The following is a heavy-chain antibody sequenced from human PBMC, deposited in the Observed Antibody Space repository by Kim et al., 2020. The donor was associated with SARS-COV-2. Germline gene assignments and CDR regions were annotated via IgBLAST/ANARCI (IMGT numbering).Heavy chain of an antibody. D-gene: IGHD3-10*01. J-gene: IGHJ4*02. V-gene: IGHV3-23*01. CDR3: AKFGITMVRGVIDY. Sequence: ADSVKGQFTISRDKSKNTLDLQMNSLRAEDTAVYYCAKFGITMVRGVIDYWGQGTLVTVSS.